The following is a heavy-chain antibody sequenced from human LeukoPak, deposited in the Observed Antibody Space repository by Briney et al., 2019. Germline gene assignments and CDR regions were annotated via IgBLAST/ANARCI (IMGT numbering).Heavy chain of an antibody. CDR3: AGDNIENGDLDYLDK. J-gene: IGHJ4*02. CDR2: ISGSGNSI. V-gene: IGHV3-48*04. CDR1: GFTFSDYG. Sequence: GGSLRLSCAAAGFTFSDYGMNWVRQAPGKGLEWVAYISGSGNSIYYADSMKGRFTISRDNAKNSLYLHMSSLRAEDTAVYYCAGDNIENGDLDYLDKWGQGTLVTVSS. D-gene: IGHD4-17*01.